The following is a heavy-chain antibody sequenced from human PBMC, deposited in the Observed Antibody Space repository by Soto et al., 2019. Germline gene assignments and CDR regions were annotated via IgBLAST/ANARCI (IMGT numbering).Heavy chain of an antibody. CDR3: ARRTPSTSGPFDX. CDR1: GFTFSDHY. D-gene: IGHD2-2*01. J-gene: IGHJ4*02. V-gene: IGHV3-11*01. CDR2: ITGSATTM. Sequence: GGSLRHSCAASGFTFSDHYMSWIRQAPGKGLEWVSYITGSATTMYYADSVKGRFTISRDNAKKSLYLHMNTMRAEDTAVYYCARRTPSTSGPFDXWGQVILVTVSX.